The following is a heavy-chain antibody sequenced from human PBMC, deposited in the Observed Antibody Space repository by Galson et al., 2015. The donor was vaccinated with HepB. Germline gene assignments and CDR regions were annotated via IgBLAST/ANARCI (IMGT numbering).Heavy chain of an antibody. V-gene: IGHV1-18*01. J-gene: IGHJ3*02. CDR1: GYAFTTYG. D-gene: IGHD4-17*01. Sequence: SVKVSCKASGYAFTTYGISWVRQAPGQGLEWMGWISVYNGNTNYAQKLQGRVTMTTDTSTSTAYMELRSLRPDDTAVYYCARHYGDYATFDIWGQGTMVTVSS. CDR3: ARHYGDYATFDI. CDR2: ISVYNGNT.